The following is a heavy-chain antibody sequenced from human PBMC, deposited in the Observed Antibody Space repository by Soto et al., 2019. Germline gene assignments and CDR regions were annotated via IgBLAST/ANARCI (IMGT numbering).Heavy chain of an antibody. V-gene: IGHV4-59*08. CDR1: GGSISTYY. CDR3: ARPARTGDMWYFDL. Sequence: QVQLQESGPGLVKPSETLSLTCTVSGGSISTYYWSWIRQPPGKGLEWIGYISYSGSTNCNPSLQSRVTISVDTSKNQFSLKLSSVTAADTAVYYCARPARTGDMWYFDLWGRGTLVTVSS. CDR2: ISYSGST. D-gene: IGHD7-27*01. J-gene: IGHJ2*01.